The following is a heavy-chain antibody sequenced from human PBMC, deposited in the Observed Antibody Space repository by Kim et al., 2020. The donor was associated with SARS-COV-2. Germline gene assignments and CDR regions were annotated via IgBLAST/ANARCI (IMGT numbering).Heavy chain of an antibody. CDR3: ARKAIVGVSGGFDP. V-gene: IGHV3-23*01. J-gene: IGHJ5*02. CDR1: GFTFSSYD. D-gene: IGHD3-16*01. Sequence: GGSLRLSCAASGFTFSSYDMIWVRQPPGKGLEWMSGITSSGGETSYADSVKGRFTISRDNSKNNLYLQMNSLRADDTALYYCARKAIVGVSGGFDPWGQGTLVTVSS. CDR2: ITSSGGET.